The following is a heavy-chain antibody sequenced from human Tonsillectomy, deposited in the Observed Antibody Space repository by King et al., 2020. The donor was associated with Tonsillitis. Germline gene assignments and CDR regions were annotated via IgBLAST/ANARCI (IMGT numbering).Heavy chain of an antibody. J-gene: IGHJ6*02. CDR3: AKQGLGSSGWNYYYYGLDV. CDR1: GFTFSSYG. Sequence: VQLVESGGGVVQPGRSLRLSCAASGFTFSSYGMHWVRQAPGKGLEWVAVISYDGSNKYYADSVKGRFTISRDNSKNTLYLQMNSLGAEDTAVYYCAKQGLGSSGWNYYYYGLDVWGQGTTVTVFS. D-gene: IGHD6-19*01. V-gene: IGHV3-30*18. CDR2: ISYDGSNK.